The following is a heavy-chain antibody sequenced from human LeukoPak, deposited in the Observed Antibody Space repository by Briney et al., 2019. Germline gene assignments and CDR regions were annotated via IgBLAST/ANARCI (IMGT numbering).Heavy chain of an antibody. Sequence: ASVKVSCKAPGYTFTGYYMHWVRQAPGQGLEWMGIINPSGGSTSYAQKFQGRVTMTRDMSTSTVYMELSSLRSEDTAVYYCAREYRVTYYDSTGYYLDAFDIWGQGTMVTVSS. CDR2: INPSGGST. J-gene: IGHJ3*02. D-gene: IGHD3-22*01. V-gene: IGHV1-46*01. CDR3: AREYRVTYYDSTGYYLDAFDI. CDR1: GYTFTGYY.